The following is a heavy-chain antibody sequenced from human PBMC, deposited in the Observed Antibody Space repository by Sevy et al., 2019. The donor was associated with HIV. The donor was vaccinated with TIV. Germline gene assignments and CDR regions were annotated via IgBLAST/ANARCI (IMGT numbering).Heavy chain of an antibody. J-gene: IGHJ3*02. V-gene: IGHV3-48*02. D-gene: IGHD2-21*01. CDR1: GFTFSSYS. CDR3: ARGIGSADAFDI. Sequence: GGSLRLSCATSGFTFSSYSMNWVRQAPGKRLEWISYISTSSTVYYADSAKGRFTISRDNAKNSLYLQMNSLRDEDTAVYYCARGIGSADAFDIWGQGTMVTVSS. CDR2: ISTSSTV.